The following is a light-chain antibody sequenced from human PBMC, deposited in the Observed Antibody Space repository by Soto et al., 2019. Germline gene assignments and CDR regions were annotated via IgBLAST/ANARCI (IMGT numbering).Light chain of an antibody. CDR3: CSFTTSSSIV. J-gene: IGLJ1*01. CDR2: DVT. CDR1: SSDIGYYDF. Sequence: QSALTQPASVSGSPGQSITISCTGTSSDIGYYDFVSGYQQHPGKAPKHLIYDVTHRSSGVSGRFSGSKSGNTASLTISGLQAEDEADYYCCSFTTSSSIVFGTGTKLTVL. V-gene: IGLV2-14*03.